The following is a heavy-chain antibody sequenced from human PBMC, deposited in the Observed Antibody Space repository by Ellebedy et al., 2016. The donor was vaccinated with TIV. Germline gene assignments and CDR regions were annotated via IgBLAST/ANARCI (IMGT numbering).Heavy chain of an antibody. CDR2: IYHTGST. D-gene: IGHD3-10*01. CDR3: ARWFGELLYVRWFDP. Sequence: SETLSLTCTVSGGSISRSSSYWGWIRQPPGKGLEWIGSIYHTGSTDYNPSLKCRVSISADTSKNQFSLRLSSVTAADTAVYYCARWFGELLYVRWFDPWGQGTLVTVSS. CDR1: GGSISRSSSY. J-gene: IGHJ5*02. V-gene: IGHV4-39*01.